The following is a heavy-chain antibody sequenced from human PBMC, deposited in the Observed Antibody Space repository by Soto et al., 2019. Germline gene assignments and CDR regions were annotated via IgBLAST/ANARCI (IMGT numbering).Heavy chain of an antibody. Sequence: QVQLVQSGAEVKKPGSSVKVSCRVSGDTFSVYSITWVRQAPGHGLEWVGGILPVFGTTNYAQKFQGRVTISADASTTTAYTEVTSLTSKDTAVYYCARDQDTRLGGGFDPWGQGTLVTVSS. CDR1: GDTFSVYS. CDR3: ARDQDTRLGGGFDP. V-gene: IGHV1-69*19. CDR2: ILPVFGTT. D-gene: IGHD2-2*01. J-gene: IGHJ5*02.